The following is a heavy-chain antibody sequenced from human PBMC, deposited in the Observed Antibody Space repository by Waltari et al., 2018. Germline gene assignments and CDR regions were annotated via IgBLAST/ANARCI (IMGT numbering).Heavy chain of an antibody. CDR2: TYYRSKWYN. CDR1: GDSVSSNSAA. CDR3: ARAFHSSGWAYYYYGMDV. J-gene: IGHJ6*02. D-gene: IGHD6-19*01. Sequence: QVQLQQSGPGLVTPSQTLSLTCAISGDSVSSNSAAWNWIRQSPSRGLEWLGRTYYRSKWYNDYAVSVKSRITINPDTSKNQFSLQLNSVTPEDTAVYYCARAFHSSGWAYYYYGMDVWGQGTTVTVSS. V-gene: IGHV6-1*01.